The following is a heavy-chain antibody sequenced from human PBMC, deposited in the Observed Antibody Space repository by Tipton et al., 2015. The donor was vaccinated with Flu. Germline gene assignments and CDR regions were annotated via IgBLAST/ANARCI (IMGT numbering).Heavy chain of an antibody. D-gene: IGHD5-24*01. CDR3: AREEGGRWLQIGSYYYYGMDV. CDR2: ISAYNGNT. Sequence: QLVQSGAEVKKPGASVKVSCKASGYTFTSYGISWVRQAPGQGLEWMGWISAYNGNTNYAQKLQGRVTMTTDTSTSTAYMELRSLRSDDTAVYYCAREEGGRWLQIGSYYYYGMDVWGQGTTVTVSS. CDR1: GYTFTSYG. J-gene: IGHJ6*02. V-gene: IGHV1-18*01.